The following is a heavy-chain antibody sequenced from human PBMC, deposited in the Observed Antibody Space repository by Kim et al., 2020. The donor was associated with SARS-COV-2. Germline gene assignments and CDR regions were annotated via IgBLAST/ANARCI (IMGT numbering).Heavy chain of an antibody. CDR2: IGTAGDP. J-gene: IGHJ4*02. V-gene: IGHV3-13*05. Sequence: GGSLRLSCAASGFTFSSYDMHWVRQATGKGLEWVSAIGTAGDPYYPGSVKGRFTISRENAKNSLYLQMNSLRAGDTAVYYCARARGCSSTSCYNGDYYFDYWGQGTLVTVSS. CDR3: ARARGCSSTSCYNGDYYFDY. CDR1: GFTFSSYD. D-gene: IGHD2-2*02.